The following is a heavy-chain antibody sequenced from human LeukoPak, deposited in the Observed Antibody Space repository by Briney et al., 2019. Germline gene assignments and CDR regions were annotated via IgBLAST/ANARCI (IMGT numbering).Heavy chain of an antibody. CDR3: ARGAYCSGGSCYPGGADY. V-gene: IGHV1-18*01. Sequence: GASVKVSCKASGYTFPSYGISWVRQAPGQGLEWMGWISAYNGNTNYAQKLQGRVTMTTDTSTSTAYMELRSLRSDDTAVYYCARGAYCSGGSCYPGGADYWGQGTLVTVSS. CDR1: GYTFPSYG. D-gene: IGHD2-15*01. CDR2: ISAYNGNT. J-gene: IGHJ4*02.